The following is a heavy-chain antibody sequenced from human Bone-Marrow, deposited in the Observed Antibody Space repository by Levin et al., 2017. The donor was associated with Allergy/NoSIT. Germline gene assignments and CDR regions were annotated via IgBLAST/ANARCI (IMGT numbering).Heavy chain of an antibody. D-gene: IGHD3-9*01. Sequence: PGGSLRLSCAASGFTFDDYAMHWVRQAPGKGLEWVSGISWNSGSIGYADSVKGRFTISRDNAKNSLYLQMNSLRAEDTALYYCAKAAYYDILTGYYMVNWGQGTLVTVSS. J-gene: IGHJ4*02. V-gene: IGHV3-9*01. CDR1: GFTFDDYA. CDR3: AKAAYYDILTGYYMVN. CDR2: ISWNSGSI.